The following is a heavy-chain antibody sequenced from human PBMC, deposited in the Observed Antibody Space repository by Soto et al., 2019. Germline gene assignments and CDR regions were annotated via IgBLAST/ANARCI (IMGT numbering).Heavy chain of an antibody. CDR2: INPNSGGT. CDR1: GYTFTGYY. Sequence: QVQLVQSGAEVKKPGASVKVSCKASGYTFTGYYMHWVRQAPGQGLEWMGWINPNSGGTNYAQKFQGRVTMTRDTSISTAYMELSRLTSDDTAVYYCARAGVPITIFGVVPTANWFDPWGQGTLVTVSS. V-gene: IGHV1-2*02. J-gene: IGHJ5*02. D-gene: IGHD3-3*01. CDR3: ARAGVPITIFGVVPTANWFDP.